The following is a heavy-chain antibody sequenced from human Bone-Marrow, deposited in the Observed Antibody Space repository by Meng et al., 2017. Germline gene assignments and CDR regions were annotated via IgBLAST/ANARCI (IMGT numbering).Heavy chain of an antibody. CDR2: ISYDGSNK. V-gene: IGHV3-30*18. CDR1: GFTFSSYV. Sequence: QLQLVESGAGVVQPGRSLRLSCAASGFTFSSYVMHWLRQAPGKGLEWVAVISYDGSNKYYAASVKGRFTISRDNSKNTLYMQMDSLRAEDTAVYYCAKSRFSSSGPFDPWGQGTLVTVSS. CDR3: AKSRFSSSGPFDP. J-gene: IGHJ5*02. D-gene: IGHD6-13*01.